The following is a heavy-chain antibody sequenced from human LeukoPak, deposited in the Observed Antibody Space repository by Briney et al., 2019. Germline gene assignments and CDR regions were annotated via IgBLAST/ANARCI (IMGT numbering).Heavy chain of an antibody. D-gene: IGHD6-19*01. CDR1: GDSVSSNSAA. V-gene: IGHV6-1*01. J-gene: IGHJ4*02. CDR3: ARLNQASYSSGPFDY. CDR2: TYYRSKWYN. Sequence: KTSQTLSLTCAISGDSVSSNSAAWNWIRQSPSRGLEWLGRTYYRSKWYNDYAVSVKSRITISPDTSKNQFSLQLNSVTPEDTAVYYCARLNQASYSSGPFDYWGQGTLVTVYS.